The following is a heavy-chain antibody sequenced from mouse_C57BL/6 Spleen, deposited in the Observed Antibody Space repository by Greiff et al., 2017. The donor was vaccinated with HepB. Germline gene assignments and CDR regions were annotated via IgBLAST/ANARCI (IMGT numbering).Heavy chain of an antibody. CDR3: ARGNYDYDVGDYFDY. CDR1: GYTFTSYG. J-gene: IGHJ2*01. D-gene: IGHD2-4*01. CDR2: IYPRSGNT. V-gene: IGHV1-81*01. Sequence: QLQQSGAELARPGASVKLSCKASGYTFTSYGISWVKQRTGQGLEWIGEIYPRSGNTYYNEKFKGKATLTADKSSSTAYMELRSLTSEDSAVYFCARGNYDYDVGDYFDYWGQGTTLTVSS.